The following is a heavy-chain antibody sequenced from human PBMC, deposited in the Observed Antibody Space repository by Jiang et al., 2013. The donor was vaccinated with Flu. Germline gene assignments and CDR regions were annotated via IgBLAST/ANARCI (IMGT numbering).Heavy chain of an antibody. V-gene: IGHV4-34*01. D-gene: IGHD1-20*01. CDR3: ARLCDINWNDGEGY. Sequence: LLKPSETLSLTCAVYGGSFSGYYWSWIRQPPGKGLEWIGEINHSGSTNYNPSLKSRVTISVDTSKNQFSLKLSSVTAADTAVYYCARLCDINWNDGEGYWGQGTLVTVSS. J-gene: IGHJ4*02. CDR1: GGSFSGYY. CDR2: INHSGST.